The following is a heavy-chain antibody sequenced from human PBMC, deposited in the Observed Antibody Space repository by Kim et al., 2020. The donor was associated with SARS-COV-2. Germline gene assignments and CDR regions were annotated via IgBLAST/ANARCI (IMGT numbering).Heavy chain of an antibody. D-gene: IGHD5-12*01. CDR3: TTWLHAHFDY. Sequence: GGSLRLSCSTSGFTFSHYAMHWVRQTPEKGLEWVATIACPTTNTHYPDSVKGRFTISRDNSQNTVYLHMISLKAEDTAMYYCTTWLHAHFDYWGLGTLVTASS. J-gene: IGHJ4*02. CDR1: GFTFSHYA. V-gene: IGHV3-23*01. CDR2: IACPTTNT.